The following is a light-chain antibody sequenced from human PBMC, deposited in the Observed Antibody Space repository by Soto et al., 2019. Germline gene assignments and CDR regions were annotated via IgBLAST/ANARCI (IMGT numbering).Light chain of an antibody. CDR1: HTIASVY. CDR3: QQDDTSLT. V-gene: IGKV3D-20*01. J-gene: IGKJ4*01. Sequence: IVLTQSPASLSLSPGERATLSCGASHTIASVYLSWYQHKPGLAPRLLIYDTSIRATGIPDRFTGSGSGTDFTLTISRLEPEDFAVYYCQQDDTSLTFGGVTKVEIK. CDR2: DTS.